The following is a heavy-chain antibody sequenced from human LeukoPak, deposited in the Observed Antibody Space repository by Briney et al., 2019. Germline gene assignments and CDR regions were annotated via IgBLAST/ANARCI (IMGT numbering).Heavy chain of an antibody. J-gene: IGHJ4*02. CDR1: GYSISSGYY. V-gene: IGHV4-38-2*02. D-gene: IGHD6-19*01. Sequence: PSETLSLTCTVSGYSISSGYYWGWIRQPPGKGLEWIGSIYHSGSTYYNPSLKSRVTISVDTSKNQFSLKLSSVTAADTAVYYCARDPAVAGTTYFDYWGQGTLVTVSS. CDR3: ARDPAVAGTTYFDY. CDR2: IYHSGST.